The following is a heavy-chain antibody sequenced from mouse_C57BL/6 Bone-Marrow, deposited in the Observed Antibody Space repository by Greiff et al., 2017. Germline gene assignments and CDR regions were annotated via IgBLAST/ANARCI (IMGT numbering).Heavy chain of an antibody. CDR3: TKTGTGGFDY. D-gene: IGHD4-1*01. J-gene: IGHJ2*01. CDR2: IDPETGGT. Sequence: VQLQQSGAELVRPGASVTLSCKASGYTFTDYEMHWVKQTPVHGLEWIGAIDPETGGTAYTQKFKGKAILTADKSSSTAYMELRSLTSEDSAVYYCTKTGTGGFDYWGQGTTLTVSS. V-gene: IGHV1-15*01. CDR1: GYTFTDYE.